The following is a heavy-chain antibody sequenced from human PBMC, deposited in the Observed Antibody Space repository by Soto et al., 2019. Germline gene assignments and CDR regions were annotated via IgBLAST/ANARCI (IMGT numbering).Heavy chain of an antibody. CDR3: STWGRDGWYTGCF. Sequence: QVQLVQSGAEVKTPGASVKVSCKASGYTFTDYDINWVRQAPGQGLEWVGRMNPSSGKTDYAQNFQARVTMTRDTSISTAYLELSNLGYEDTAVFYCSTWGRDGWYTGCFWGQGTLVTVAS. V-gene: IGHV1-8*01. CDR2: MNPSSGKT. D-gene: IGHD6-19*01. CDR1: GYTFTDYD. J-gene: IGHJ4*02.